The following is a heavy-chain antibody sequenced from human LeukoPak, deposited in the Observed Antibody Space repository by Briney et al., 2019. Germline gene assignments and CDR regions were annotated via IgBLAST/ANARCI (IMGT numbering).Heavy chain of an antibody. CDR3: AREGTLRFLEWWIYGMDV. J-gene: IGHJ6*02. V-gene: IGHV1-18*01. D-gene: IGHD3-3*01. CDR2: ISAYNGNT. CDR1: GYTFTSYG. Sequence: ASVKVSCKASGYTFTSYGISWVRQAPGQGLEWMGWISAYNGNTNYAQKLQGRVTMTTDTSTSTAYMELRSLRSDDTAAYYCAREGTLRFLEWWIYGMDVWGQGTTVTVSS.